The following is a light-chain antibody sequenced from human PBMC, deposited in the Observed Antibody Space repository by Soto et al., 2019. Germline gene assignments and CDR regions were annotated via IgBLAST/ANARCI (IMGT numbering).Light chain of an antibody. V-gene: IGLV2-14*01. Sequence: QSVLTQPASVSGSPGQSITISCTGTNSDVGGFNYVSWYQQHPDKAPKLIIFEVTDRPSGVSNRFSGSKSGNTASLTISGLQSEDEAEYYCCVYTRRSTLVFGGGTKLTVL. CDR3: CVYTRRSTLV. J-gene: IGLJ2*01. CDR2: EVT. CDR1: NSDVGGFNY.